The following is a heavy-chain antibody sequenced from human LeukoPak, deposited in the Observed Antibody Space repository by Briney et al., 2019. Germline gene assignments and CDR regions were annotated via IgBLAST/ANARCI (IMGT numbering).Heavy chain of an antibody. CDR3: ARQPGGTAALGI. Sequence: SETLSLTCTVSGGSINNYYWSWIRQPPGKGLEWIGYIYYSGATYYNHSLKSLLTISVDTSKNQFSLILTSVTASDTAVYYFARQPGGTAALGIWGEGAMVTVSS. CDR2: IYYSGAT. J-gene: IGHJ3*02. V-gene: IGHV4-59*08. D-gene: IGHD1-14*01. CDR1: GGSINNYY.